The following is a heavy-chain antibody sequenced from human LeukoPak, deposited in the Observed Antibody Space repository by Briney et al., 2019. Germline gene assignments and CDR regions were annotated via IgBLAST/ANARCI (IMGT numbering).Heavy chain of an antibody. CDR1: GYIFTSYW. CDR2: IYPGDSDT. D-gene: IGHD6-6*01. CDR3: ARPHSYYYYGMDV. J-gene: IGHJ6*02. V-gene: IGHV5-51*01. Sequence: GESLKISCKGSGYIFTSYWIGWVRQMPGKGLEWMGIIYPGDSDTRYSPSFQGQVTISADKSISTAYLQWSSLKASDTAMYYCARPHSYYYYGMDVWGQGTTVTVSS.